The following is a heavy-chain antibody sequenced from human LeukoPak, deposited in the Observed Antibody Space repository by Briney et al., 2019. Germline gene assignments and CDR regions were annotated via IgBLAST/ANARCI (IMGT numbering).Heavy chain of an antibody. J-gene: IGHJ4*02. CDR1: GFTFDDYA. V-gene: IGHV3-9*01. Sequence: GGSLRLSCAASGFTFDDYAMRWVRQAPGKGLEWVSGISWNSGSIGYADSVKGRFTISRDNTKNSLYLQMNSLRAEYTALYYCAKVHNGYSSGFDYWGQGTLVTVSS. CDR2: ISWNSGSI. D-gene: IGHD6-19*01. CDR3: AKVHNGYSSGFDY.